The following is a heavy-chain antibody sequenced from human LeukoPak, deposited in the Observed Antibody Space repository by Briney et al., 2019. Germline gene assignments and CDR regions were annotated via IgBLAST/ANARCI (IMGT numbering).Heavy chain of an antibody. CDR2: IIPIFGTA. J-gene: IGHJ4*02. Sequence: SVKVSCKASGGTFSSYAISWVRQAPGQGLEWMGGIIPIFGTANYAQKFQGRVTITADESTGTAYMELSSLRSEDTAVYYCARELRNDFWSGYFVYWGQGTLVTVSS. CDR1: GGTFSSYA. D-gene: IGHD3-3*01. CDR3: ARELRNDFWSGYFVY. V-gene: IGHV1-69*01.